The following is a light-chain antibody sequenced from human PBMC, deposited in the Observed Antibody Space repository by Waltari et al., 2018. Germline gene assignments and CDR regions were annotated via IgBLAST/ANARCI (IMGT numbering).Light chain of an antibody. CDR2: GAS. J-gene: IGKJ2*01. CDR1: QRLTKNY. Sequence: VLTQSPGTLSLSPGERATLSCRASQRLTKNYLACYQQKPGQAPSLLIYGASSRAAGIPDRCSGSGSGTDFALTISRLVPEDSAVYYCQQYGSSILYTFGQGTKLEIQ. CDR3: QQYGSSILYT. V-gene: IGKV3-20*01.